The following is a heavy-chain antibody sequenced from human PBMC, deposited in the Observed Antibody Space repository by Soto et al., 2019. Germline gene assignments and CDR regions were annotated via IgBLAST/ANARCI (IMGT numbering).Heavy chain of an antibody. CDR2: ISYDGSNK. D-gene: IGHD3-10*01. CDR3: AKDPAMVRGVIMYYFDY. CDR1: GFTFSSYG. J-gene: IGHJ4*02. Sequence: GSLKLSCAASGFTFSSYGMHGVRQAPGKGLEWVAVISYDGSNKYYAGSVKGRFTISRDNSKNTLYLQMNRLRAEDTAVYYCAKDPAMVRGVIMYYFDYWGQGTLVTVSS. V-gene: IGHV3-30*18.